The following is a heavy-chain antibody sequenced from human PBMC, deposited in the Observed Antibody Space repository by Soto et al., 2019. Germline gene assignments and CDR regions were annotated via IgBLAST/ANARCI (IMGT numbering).Heavy chain of an antibody. D-gene: IGHD3-16*02. J-gene: IGHJ4*02. CDR3: ARDDYDYIWGSYRPSGGD. Sequence: QVQLVQSGAEVKKPGSSVKVSCKASGGTFSSYTISWVRQAPGQGLEWMGRIIPILGIANYAQKFQGRVTITADKSTSTAYMELSSLRSEDTAVYYCARDDYDYIWGSYRPSGGDWAQGTLVTVSS. CDR1: GGTFSSYT. V-gene: IGHV1-69*08. CDR2: IIPILGIA.